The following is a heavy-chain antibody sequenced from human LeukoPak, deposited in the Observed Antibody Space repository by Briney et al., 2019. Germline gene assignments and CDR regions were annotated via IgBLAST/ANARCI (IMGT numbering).Heavy chain of an antibody. CDR2: INPSGGST. V-gene: IGHV1-46*01. J-gene: IGHJ5*02. CDR1: GYTFTSYY. CDR3: ARGGDGYNPEMAWFDP. D-gene: IGHD5-24*01. Sequence: ASVKVSCKASGYTFTSYYMHWVRQAPGQGLEWMGIINPSGGSTSYAQKFQGRVTMTRDMSTSTVYMGLSSLRSEDTAVYYCARGGDGYNPEMAWFDPWGQGTLVTVSS.